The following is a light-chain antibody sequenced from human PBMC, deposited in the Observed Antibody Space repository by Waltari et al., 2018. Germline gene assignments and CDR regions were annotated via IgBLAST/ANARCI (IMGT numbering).Light chain of an antibody. CDR2: AAS. CDR3: QQYGSSPYS. CDR1: QTLNNNY. V-gene: IGKV3-20*01. Sequence: EIVLTQSPGTLSLSAGERATLSCMASQTLNNNYLAWYQQKPGQSPGLLIFAASKRATGVPDRFSGSGSGTDFTLTISRLEPEDFAMYYCQQYGSSPYSFGQGARV. J-gene: IGKJ2*01.